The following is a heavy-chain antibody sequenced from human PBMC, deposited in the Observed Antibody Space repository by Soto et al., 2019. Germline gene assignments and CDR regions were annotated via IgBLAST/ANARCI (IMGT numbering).Heavy chain of an antibody. CDR3: ARSLTIFGVVIIYGVEGYYYYGMDV. D-gene: IGHD3-3*01. CDR1: GGTFSSYA. V-gene: IGHV1-69*01. J-gene: IGHJ6*02. CDR2: IIPIFGTA. Sequence: QVQLVQSGAEVKKPGSSVKVSCKASGGTFSSYAISWVRQAPGQGLEWMGGIIPIFGTANYAQKFQGRVTITADESTSTAYMELSSLRSEDTAVYYCARSLTIFGVVIIYGVEGYYYYGMDVWGQGTTVTVSS.